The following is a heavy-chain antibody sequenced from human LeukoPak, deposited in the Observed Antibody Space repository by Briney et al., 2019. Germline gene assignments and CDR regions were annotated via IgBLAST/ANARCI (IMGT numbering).Heavy chain of an antibody. Sequence: GGSLKLSCAASGFTFSGSAMHWVRQASGKGLEWVGRIRSKTNNYATAYAASVKGRFTIYRDDSKNTAYLQMSSLKAEDTAVNYCTRLNGYDLSNYYYYGMDVWGQGTTVTVSS. CDR1: GFTFSGSA. V-gene: IGHV3-73*01. CDR2: IRSKTNNYAT. J-gene: IGHJ6*02. CDR3: TRLNGYDLSNYYYYGMDV. D-gene: IGHD3-16*01.